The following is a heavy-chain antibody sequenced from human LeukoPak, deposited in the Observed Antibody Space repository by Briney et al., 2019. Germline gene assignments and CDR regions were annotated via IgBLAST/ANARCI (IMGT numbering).Heavy chain of an antibody. CDR1: GGSISSYY. Sequence: SETLSLTCTVSGGSISSYYWSWIRQPPGKGLEWIGYIYYSGSTNYNPSLKSRVTISVDTSKNQFSLKLSSVTAADTAVYYCARSSIAARPDYWGQGTLVTVSS. J-gene: IGHJ4*02. CDR3: ARSSIAARPDY. CDR2: IYYSGST. V-gene: IGHV4-59*08. D-gene: IGHD6-6*01.